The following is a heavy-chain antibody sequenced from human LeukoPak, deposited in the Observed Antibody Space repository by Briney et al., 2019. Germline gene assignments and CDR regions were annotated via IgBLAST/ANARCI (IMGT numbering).Heavy chain of an antibody. V-gene: IGHV4-39*07. CDR1: GGSISSSSYY. CDR3: ARDQDSSGYYHDAFDI. J-gene: IGHJ3*02. Sequence: PSETLSLTCTVSGGSISSSSYYWGWIRQPPGKGLEWIGSIYYSGSTYYNPSLKSRVTISVDTSKNQFSLKLSSVTAADTAVYYCARDQDSSGYYHDAFDIWGQGTMVTVSS. CDR2: IYYSGST. D-gene: IGHD3-22*01.